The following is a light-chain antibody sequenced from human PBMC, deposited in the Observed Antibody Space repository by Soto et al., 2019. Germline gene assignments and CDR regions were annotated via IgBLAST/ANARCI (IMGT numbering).Light chain of an antibody. CDR2: DVA. V-gene: IGLV2-14*01. J-gene: IGLJ1*01. CDR1: SSDVGGYNY. CDR3: TSYTTSSTYV. Sequence: QSVLNQPASVSGSPLQSIAISCTGTSSDVGGYNYVSWYQQHPGKAPKLMLYDVAIRPSGVSDRFSGSKSGNTASLTISGLQAEDEADYYCTSYTTSSTYVFGTGTKVTVL.